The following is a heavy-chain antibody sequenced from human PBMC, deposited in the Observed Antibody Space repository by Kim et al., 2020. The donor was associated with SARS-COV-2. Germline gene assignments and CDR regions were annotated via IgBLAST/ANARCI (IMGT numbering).Heavy chain of an antibody. V-gene: IGHV1-8*01. CDR1: GYTFTSYD. CDR2: MNPNSGNT. J-gene: IGHJ4*02. CDR3: ARGSTDSGG. D-gene: IGHD4-17*01. Sequence: ASVKVSCKASGYTFTSYDINWVRQATGQGLEWMGWMNPNSGNTGFVQKFQGRVTLTRNTSISTAYMELSSLRSEDTAVYYCARGSTDSGGWGQGTLVTVSS.